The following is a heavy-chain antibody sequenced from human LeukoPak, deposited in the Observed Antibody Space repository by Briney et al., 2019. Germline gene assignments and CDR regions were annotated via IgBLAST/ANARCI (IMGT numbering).Heavy chain of an antibody. CDR3: ARARTIFGVVISGMDV. J-gene: IGHJ6*02. CDR1: GFNFSSYW. CDR2: IKEDGSEK. V-gene: IGHV3-7*01. D-gene: IGHD3-3*01. Sequence: GGSLRPSCAASGFNFSSYWMSWVRQAPGKGLEWVANIKEDGSEKYYVDSVKGRFTISRDNAKKSLFLQMNSLRAEDTAVYYCARARTIFGVVISGMDVWGRGTTVTVSS.